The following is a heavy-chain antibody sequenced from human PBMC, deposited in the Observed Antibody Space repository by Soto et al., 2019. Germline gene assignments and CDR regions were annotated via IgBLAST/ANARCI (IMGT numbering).Heavy chain of an antibody. D-gene: IGHD5-12*01. CDR3: AREKSSYEIAV. J-gene: IGHJ6*02. Sequence: QVQLVQSGAEVKKPGASVKVSCKASGYTFTSSDINWGRQATGQGLEWMGWMNPNSGNAGYAQKFQGRVTITTNIAISTAYMELSSLRSEDTAVYYCAREKSSYEIAVFGPATTVTGSS. CDR2: MNPNSGNA. CDR1: GYTFTSSD. V-gene: IGHV1-8*01.